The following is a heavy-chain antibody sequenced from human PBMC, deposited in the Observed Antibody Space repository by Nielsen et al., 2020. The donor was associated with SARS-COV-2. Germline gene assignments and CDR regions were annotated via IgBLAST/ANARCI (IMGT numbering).Heavy chain of an antibody. D-gene: IGHD3-22*01. Sequence: SETLSLTCAVYGGSFSSYYWSWIRQPPGKGLEWIGYIYYSGSTNYNPSLKSRVTISVDTSKNQFSLKLSSVTAADTAVYYCARARYYDSSGYYYDYWGQGTLVTVSS. CDR2: IYYSGST. CDR3: ARARYYDSSGYYYDY. CDR1: GGSFSSYY. V-gene: IGHV4-59*13. J-gene: IGHJ4*02.